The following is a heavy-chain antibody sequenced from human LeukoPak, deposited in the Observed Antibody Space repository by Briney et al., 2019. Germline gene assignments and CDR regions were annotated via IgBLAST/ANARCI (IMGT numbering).Heavy chain of an antibody. Sequence: PGGSLRLSCAASGFTFSSYAMHWVRQAPGKGLEWVAVISYDGSNKYYADSVKGRFTISRDNSENTLYLQMSSLRAEDTAVYYCARTEIPYSYAPKGDAFDIWGQGTMVTVSS. V-gene: IGHV3-30-3*01. CDR3: ARTEIPYSYAPKGDAFDI. D-gene: IGHD5-18*01. CDR2: ISYDGSNK. CDR1: GFTFSSYA. J-gene: IGHJ3*02.